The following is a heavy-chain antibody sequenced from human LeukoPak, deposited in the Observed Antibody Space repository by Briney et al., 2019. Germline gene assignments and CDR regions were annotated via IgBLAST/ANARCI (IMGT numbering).Heavy chain of an antibody. CDR2: IYYSGST. V-gene: IGHV4-39*01. CDR1: GGSISSGSYY. D-gene: IGHD6-6*01. CDR3: ARRSGGSSDLDY. J-gene: IGHJ4*02. Sequence: PSQTLSLTCAVSGGSISSGSYYWAWIRQPPGKGLEWIGNIYYSGSTYYNPSLRSRVTMSVDTSKNLFSLQLSSLTAADTAVYYCARRSGGSSDLDYWGQGTLVTVSS.